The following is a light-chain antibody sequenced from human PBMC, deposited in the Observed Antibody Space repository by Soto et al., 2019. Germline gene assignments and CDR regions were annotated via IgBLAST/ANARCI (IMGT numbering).Light chain of an antibody. CDR2: GAS. CDR1: QSVSSN. CDR3: QQYNNWPPWT. J-gene: IGKJ1*01. V-gene: IGKV3-15*01. Sequence: EIVMTQSPATLSVSPGERATLSCRASQSVSSNLAWYQQKPGQAPRLLIYGASTRATGIPARFSGSGSGTEFTLTISSLQYEDSAVYDCQQYNNWPPWTFGQGTKVEIK.